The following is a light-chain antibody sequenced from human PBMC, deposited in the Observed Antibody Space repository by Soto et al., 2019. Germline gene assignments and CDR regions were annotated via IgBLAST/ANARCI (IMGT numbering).Light chain of an antibody. J-gene: IGKJ1*01. V-gene: IGKV3-20*01. CDR2: GAS. CDR3: QQYGSSGT. CDR1: QSVSSY. Sequence: EIVMTHSPATLSLSPCERATLSCRASQSVSSYLAWYQQKPGQAPRLLIYGASSRATGIPDRFSGSGSGTDFTLTISRLEPEDFAVYYCQQYGSSGTFGQGTKVDIK.